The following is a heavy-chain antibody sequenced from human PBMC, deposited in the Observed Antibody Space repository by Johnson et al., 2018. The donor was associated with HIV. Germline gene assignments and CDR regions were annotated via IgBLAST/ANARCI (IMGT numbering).Heavy chain of an antibody. D-gene: IGHD2-21*01. CDR1: GFTFSSYW. CDR2: IYSGGST. CDR3: ARVGQVVWDAFDI. V-gene: IGHV3-66*01. Sequence: VQLVESGGGLVQPGGSLRLSCAASGFTFSSYWMHWVRQAPGKGLEWVSVIYSGGSTYYADSVKGRFTISRDNSKHTLYLQMNSLRAEDTAVYYCARVGQVVWDAFDIWGQGTMVTVSS. J-gene: IGHJ3*02.